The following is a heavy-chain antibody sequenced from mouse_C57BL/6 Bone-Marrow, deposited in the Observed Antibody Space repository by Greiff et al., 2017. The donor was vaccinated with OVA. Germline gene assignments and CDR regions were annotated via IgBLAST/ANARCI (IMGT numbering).Heavy chain of an antibody. Sequence: EVKLMESGGDLVKPGGSLKLSCAASGFTFSSYGMSWVRQTPDKRLEWVATISSGGSYTYYPDSVKGRFTISRDNAKNTLYLQMSSLKSEYTAMYYCARQLLRFYFDYWGQGTTLTVSS. V-gene: IGHV5-6*01. D-gene: IGHD1-1*01. J-gene: IGHJ2*01. CDR1: GFTFSSYG. CDR3: ARQLLRFYFDY. CDR2: ISSGGSYT.